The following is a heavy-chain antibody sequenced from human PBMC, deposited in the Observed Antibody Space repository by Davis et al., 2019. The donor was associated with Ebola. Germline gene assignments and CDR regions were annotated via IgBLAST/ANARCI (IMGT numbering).Heavy chain of an antibody. D-gene: IGHD3-3*01. Sequence: SETLSLTCTVSGGSISSHYWSWIRQSPEKGLEWIGYVYFSGSTNYNPSLKSRVTISVDSSKKQFSLNLRSVTAADTAVYYCARVGEGVDYWGQGTLVTVSS. CDR1: GGSISSHY. CDR3: ARVGEGVDY. J-gene: IGHJ4*02. CDR2: VYFSGST. V-gene: IGHV4-59*11.